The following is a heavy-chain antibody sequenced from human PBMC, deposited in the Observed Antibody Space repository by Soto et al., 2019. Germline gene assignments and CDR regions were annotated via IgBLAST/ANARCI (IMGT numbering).Heavy chain of an antibody. CDR3: ARSESSAVAVAYNWFDP. CDR2: INPSYGSA. Sequence: QVQLVQSGAEVKKPGASVKVSCKASGYTFSRFFIHWVRQAPGQGLDWMGIINPSYGSASYAQKFQGRVTMTRDTSTSTVYMELSSLRSDDTAVYYCARSESSAVAVAYNWFDPWGQGTLVTVSS. V-gene: IGHV1-46*01. J-gene: IGHJ5*02. D-gene: IGHD6-19*01. CDR1: GYTFSRFF.